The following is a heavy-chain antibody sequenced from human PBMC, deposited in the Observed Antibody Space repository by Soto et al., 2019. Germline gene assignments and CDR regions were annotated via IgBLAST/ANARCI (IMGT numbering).Heavy chain of an antibody. J-gene: IGHJ4*02. CDR3: ARDPVGGTHFDY. Sequence: SETLSLTCTVGSISAYYWNWIRQAPGKGLEWIGYIYNIGGTNYNPSLRGRVTMSIDTSKNQFSLKLNSVTAADTAVYYCARDPVGGTHFDYWGQGALVTVSS. CDR2: IYNIGGT. D-gene: IGHD1-26*01. V-gene: IGHV4-59*01. CDR1: GSISAYY.